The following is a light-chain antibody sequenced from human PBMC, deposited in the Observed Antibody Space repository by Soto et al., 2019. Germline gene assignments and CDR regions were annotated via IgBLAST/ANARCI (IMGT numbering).Light chain of an antibody. CDR1: QSVSSY. J-gene: IGKJ1*01. V-gene: IGKV3-11*01. CDR3: QQRSNWPWT. CDR2: DAS. Sequence: EIVLTQSPGTLSLSPGERATLSCRASQSVSSYLAWCQQRPGQAPRLLIYDASNRATGIPVRFSGSGSGTDYTLTITNLESEDFAVYYCQQRSNWPWTFGQGTKVDI.